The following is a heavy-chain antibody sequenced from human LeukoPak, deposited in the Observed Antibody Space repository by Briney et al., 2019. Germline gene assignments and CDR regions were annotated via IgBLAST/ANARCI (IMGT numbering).Heavy chain of an antibody. Sequence: GGSLRLSCAASGFTFSSYEMNWVRQAPGKGLEWVAFIRYDGGTKFYADSVKGRFTISRDNSKDTLYLQMNSLRAEDTAVYYCAKDPRDYFGSGRYYYYYMDVWGKGTTVTISS. D-gene: IGHD3-10*01. CDR3: AKDPRDYFGSGRYYYYYMDV. J-gene: IGHJ6*03. CDR2: IRYDGGTK. CDR1: GFTFSSYE. V-gene: IGHV3-30*02.